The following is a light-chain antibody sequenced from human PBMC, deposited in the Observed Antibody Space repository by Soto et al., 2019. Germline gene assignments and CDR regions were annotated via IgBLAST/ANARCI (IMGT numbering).Light chain of an antibody. CDR2: NAS. J-gene: IGKJ2*01. CDR3: QQYSTSSPRYT. V-gene: IGKV3-20*01. Sequence: EIVLTQSPGTLSLSPGERATLFCRASQSVSSNFLAWYQQKPGQAPRLLIYNASRRAAGIPDSFSGSGSGTDFTLTISRLEPEDFAVYYCQQYSTSSPRYTFGQGTKLEIK. CDR1: QSVSSNF.